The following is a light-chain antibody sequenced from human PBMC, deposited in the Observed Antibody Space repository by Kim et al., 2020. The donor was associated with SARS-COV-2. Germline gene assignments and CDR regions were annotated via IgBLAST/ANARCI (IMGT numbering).Light chain of an antibody. J-gene: IGKJ1*01. CDR3: QQYGSSPWT. CDR2: DAS. V-gene: IGKV3-20*01. Sequence: TPGESATLSCRASQSVSSSYLAWYQQKPVQAPRLLIYDASSRATGIPDRFSGSGSGTDFTLTISRLEPEDFAVYYCQQYGSSPWTFGQGTKVDIK. CDR1: QSVSSSY.